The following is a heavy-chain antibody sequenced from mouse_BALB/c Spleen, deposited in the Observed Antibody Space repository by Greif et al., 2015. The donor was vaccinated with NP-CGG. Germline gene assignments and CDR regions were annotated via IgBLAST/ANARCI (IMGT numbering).Heavy chain of an antibody. CDR2: ISNGGGST. Sequence: EVHLVESGGGLVQPGVSLKLSCAASGFTFSSYTMSWVRQTPEKRLEWVAYISNGGGSTYYPDTVKGRFTISRDNAKNTLYLQMSSLKSEDTAMYYCARHGNYAMDYWGQGTSVTVSS. V-gene: IGHV5-12-2*01. CDR3: ARHGNYAMDY. D-gene: IGHD1-1*02. CDR1: GFTFSSYT. J-gene: IGHJ4*01.